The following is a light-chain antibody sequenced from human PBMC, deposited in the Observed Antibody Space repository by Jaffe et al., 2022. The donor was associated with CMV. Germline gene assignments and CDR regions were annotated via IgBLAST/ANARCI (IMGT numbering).Light chain of an antibody. CDR2: SNN. Sequence: QSVLTQPPSASGTPGQRVTISCSGSTANIGDNSVNWYQQFPGSAPKLIIFSNNQRPSGVPDRFSGSKSGTSASLAISGLQSEDEAHYFCAACDDSLNSQWVFGGGTKLTVL. CDR1: TANIGDNS. V-gene: IGLV1-44*01. J-gene: IGLJ3*02. CDR3: AACDDSLNSQWV.